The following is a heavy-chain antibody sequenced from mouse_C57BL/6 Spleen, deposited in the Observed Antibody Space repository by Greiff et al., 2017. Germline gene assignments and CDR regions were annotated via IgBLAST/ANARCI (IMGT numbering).Heavy chain of an antibody. D-gene: IGHD1-1*02. Sequence: DVQLQESGPGLVKPSQSLSLTCSVTGYSITSGYYWNWIRQFPGNKLEWMGYISYDGSNNYNPSLKNRISITRDTSKNQFFLKLNSVTTEDTATYYCAREEGYGFDYWGQGTTLTVSS. CDR3: AREEGYGFDY. CDR2: ISYDGSN. CDR1: GYSITSGYY. J-gene: IGHJ2*01. V-gene: IGHV3-6*01.